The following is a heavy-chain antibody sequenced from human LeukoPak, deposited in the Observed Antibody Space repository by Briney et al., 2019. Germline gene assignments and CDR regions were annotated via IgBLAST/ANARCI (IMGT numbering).Heavy chain of an antibody. CDR2: NYYSGST. Sequence: SETLSLTCTVSGGSISSYYWSWIRQPPGKGLEWIGYNYYSGSTNYNPSLKSRVTISVDTSKNQFSLKLSSVTAADTAVYYCARSSIVGATSDYWGQGTLVTVSS. J-gene: IGHJ4*02. V-gene: IGHV4-59*08. CDR1: GGSISSYY. CDR3: ARSSIVGATSDY. D-gene: IGHD1-26*01.